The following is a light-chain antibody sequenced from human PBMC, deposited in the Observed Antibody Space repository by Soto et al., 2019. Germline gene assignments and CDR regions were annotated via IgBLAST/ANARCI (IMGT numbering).Light chain of an antibody. Sequence: QSVLTQPPSVSGAPGQRVTISCTGSISNIGAGYDVHWYQQLPGTVPKVLIYGNSNRPSGVPDRFSGSKSGTSASLAITGLQAEDEADYYCQSYEISLSGFHVFGTGTRVNVL. V-gene: IGLV1-40*01. J-gene: IGLJ1*01. CDR2: GNS. CDR1: ISNIGAGYD. CDR3: QSYEISLSGFHV.